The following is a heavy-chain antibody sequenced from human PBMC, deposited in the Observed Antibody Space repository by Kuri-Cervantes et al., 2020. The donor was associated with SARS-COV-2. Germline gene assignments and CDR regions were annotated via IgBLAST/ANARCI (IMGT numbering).Heavy chain of an antibody. J-gene: IGHJ4*02. D-gene: IGHD5-12*01. Sequence: GESLKISCAASGFTFSDYYMSWIRQAPGKGLEWVSYISSSGSTIYYADSVKGRFTISRDNAKNSLYLQMNSLRAEDTAVYYCARETTRGGYDYWGQGTRVTGSS. V-gene: IGHV3-11*04. CDR3: ARETTRGGYDY. CDR1: GFTFSDYY. CDR2: ISSSGSTI.